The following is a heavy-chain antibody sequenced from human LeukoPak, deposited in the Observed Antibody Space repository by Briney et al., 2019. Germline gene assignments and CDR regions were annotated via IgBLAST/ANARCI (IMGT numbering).Heavy chain of an antibody. J-gene: IGHJ4*02. D-gene: IGHD6-19*01. V-gene: IGHV1-18*01. CDR3: ARYEAVAGKVNY. Sequence: ASVKVSCKASGYAFTTYGITWVRQAPGQGLEWMGWISGFNGDTKYVQRLQGRVSMTTDTSTSTAYMELRSLRSDDTAVYYCARYEAVAGKVNYWGQGTLVTVSS. CDR2: ISGFNGDT. CDR1: GYAFTTYG.